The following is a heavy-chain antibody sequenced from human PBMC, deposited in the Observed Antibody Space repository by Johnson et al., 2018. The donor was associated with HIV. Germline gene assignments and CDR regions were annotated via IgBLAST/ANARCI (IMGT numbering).Heavy chain of an antibody. V-gene: IGHV3-11*04. CDR1: GFTFSDSY. D-gene: IGHD3-16*01. CDR3: AGGRGTFDI. J-gene: IGHJ3*02. Sequence: VQLVESGGGLVKPGGSLRLSCAASGFTFSDSYMSWIRQAPGKGLEWVAYISKSGDTIYYADSVKGLFTISRDNAKNSLYLQMNSRTAEDTSLYYCAGGRGTFDIWGQGTMVTVSS. CDR2: ISKSGDTI.